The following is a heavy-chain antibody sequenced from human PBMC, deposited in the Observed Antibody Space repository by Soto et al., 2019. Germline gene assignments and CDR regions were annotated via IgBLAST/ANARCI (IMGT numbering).Heavy chain of an antibody. J-gene: IGHJ4*02. Sequence: GGSLRLSCAASGFTFSSYSMNWVRQAPGKGLEWVSYISSSSSTIYYADSVKGRFTISRDNAKNSLYLQMNSLRAEDTAVYYCARESWSSSRALDYWGQGTLVTVSS. V-gene: IGHV3-48*01. D-gene: IGHD6-6*01. CDR2: ISSSSSTI. CDR3: ARESWSSSRALDY. CDR1: GFTFSSYS.